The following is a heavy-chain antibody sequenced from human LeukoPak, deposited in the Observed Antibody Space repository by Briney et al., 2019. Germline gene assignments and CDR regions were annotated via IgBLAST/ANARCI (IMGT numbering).Heavy chain of an antibody. CDR1: GGTFNTSS. CDR3: ARDNYCSSTSCYGGHDAFDI. J-gene: IGHJ3*02. CDR2: IIPIFGAA. D-gene: IGHD2-2*01. V-gene: IGHV1-69*05. Sequence: SVKVSCKASGGTFNTSSITWVRQAPGQGLEWMGGIIPIFGAATYAQKFQGRVTITTDESTSTVYMELSSLRSEDTAVYYCARDNYCSSTSCYGGHDAFDIWGQGTTVTVSS.